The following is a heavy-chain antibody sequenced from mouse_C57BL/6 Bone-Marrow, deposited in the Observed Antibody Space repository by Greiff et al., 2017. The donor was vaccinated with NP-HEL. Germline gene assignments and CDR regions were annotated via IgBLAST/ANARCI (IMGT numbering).Heavy chain of an antibody. J-gene: IGHJ2*01. V-gene: IGHV5-9-1*02. D-gene: IGHD4-1*01. CDR2: ISSGGDYI. Sequence: EVKVVESGEGLVKPGGSLKLSCAVSGFTFSSYAMSWVRQTPEKRLEWVAYISSGGDYIYYAATVKGRFTIPRDNARHPLFLQLTHLQSEDTAMYYYTRANLGRFQYYFDYWGQGTTLTVSS. CDR1: GFTFSSYA. CDR3: TRANLGRFQYYFDY.